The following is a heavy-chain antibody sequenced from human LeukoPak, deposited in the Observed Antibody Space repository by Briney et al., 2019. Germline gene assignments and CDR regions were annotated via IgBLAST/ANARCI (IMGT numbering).Heavy chain of an antibody. J-gene: IGHJ4*02. Sequence: GGSLRLSCAASGFTFSSYGMHWVRQAPGKGLEWVAVIWYDGSNKYYTDSVKGRFTISRDNSKNTLYLQMNSLRAEDTAVYYCARHTAMVSHFDYWGQGTLVTVSS. V-gene: IGHV3-33*01. D-gene: IGHD5-18*01. CDR3: ARHTAMVSHFDY. CDR2: IWYDGSNK. CDR1: GFTFSSYG.